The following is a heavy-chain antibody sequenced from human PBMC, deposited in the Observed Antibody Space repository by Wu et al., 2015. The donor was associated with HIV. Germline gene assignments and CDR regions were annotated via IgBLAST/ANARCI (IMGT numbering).Heavy chain of an antibody. CDR2: IIPIYGRV. CDR1: GDTFSNYA. CDR3: SREIQLLYQ. J-gene: IGHJ4*02. Sequence: QVHLVQSGPVVKRPGSSVKVSCKASGDTFSNYAINWVRQAPGQGLEWVGDIIPIYGRVNYARKFQGRITISADESTTTSYVELRRLTSDDTAVYYCSREIQLLYQWGQGTLVTVSS. D-gene: IGHD3-10*01. V-gene: IGHV1-69*12.